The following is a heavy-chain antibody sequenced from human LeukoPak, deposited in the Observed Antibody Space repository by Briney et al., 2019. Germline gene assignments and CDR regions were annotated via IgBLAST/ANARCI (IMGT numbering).Heavy chain of an antibody. CDR1: GFTFSSYA. D-gene: IGHD3-22*01. J-gene: IGHJ6*02. Sequence: PGRSLRLSCAASGFTFSSYAMHWVRQAPGKGLEWVAVISYDGSNKYYADSVKGRFTISRDNSKNTLYLQMNSLRAEDTAVYYCAREAYYYDSSGYYNYYGMDVWGQGTTVTVSS. CDR3: AREAYYYDSSGYYNYYGMDV. CDR2: ISYDGSNK. V-gene: IGHV3-30-3*01.